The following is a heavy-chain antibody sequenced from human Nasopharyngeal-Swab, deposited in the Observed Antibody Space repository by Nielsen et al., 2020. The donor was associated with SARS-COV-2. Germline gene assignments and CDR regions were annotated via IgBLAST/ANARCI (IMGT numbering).Heavy chain of an antibody. CDR2: INAGNGNT. J-gene: IGHJ3*02. CDR3: ARDGSYVGSGDAFDI. Sequence: ASVKVPCKASGYTFTSYAMHWVRQAPGQRLEWMGWINAGNGNTKYSQKFQGRVTITRDTSASTAYMELSSLRSEDTAVYYCARDGSYVGSGDAFDIWGQGTMVTVSS. CDR1: GYTFTSYA. V-gene: IGHV1-3*01. D-gene: IGHD3-10*01.